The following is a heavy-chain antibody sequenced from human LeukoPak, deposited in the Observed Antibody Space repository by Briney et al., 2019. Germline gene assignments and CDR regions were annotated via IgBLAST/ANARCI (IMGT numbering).Heavy chain of an antibody. D-gene: IGHD5-12*01. V-gene: IGHV4-4*02. CDR2: IYHSGST. J-gene: IGHJ3*02. Sequence: SETLSLTCAVSGGSISSSNWWSWVRQPPGKGLEWIGEIYHSGSTNYNPSLKSRVTISVDTSKNQFSLKLSSVTAADTAVYYCARDSAGYSGYVGAFDIWGQGTMVTVSS. CDR1: GGSISSSNW. CDR3: ARDSAGYSGYVGAFDI.